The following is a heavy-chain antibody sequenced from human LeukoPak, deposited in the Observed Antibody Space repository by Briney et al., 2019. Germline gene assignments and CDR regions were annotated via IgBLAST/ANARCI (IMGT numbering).Heavy chain of an antibody. CDR1: GYSISSGYY. J-gene: IGHJ4*02. V-gene: IGHV4-38-2*02. D-gene: IGHD3-3*01. CDR2: IYHSGST. Sequence: SETLSLTCTVSGYSISSGYYWGWIRPPPGKGLEWIGSIYHSGSTYYNPSLKSRVTISVDTSKNQFSLKLSSVTAADTAVYYCARSGYPEYYFDYWGQGTLVTVSS. CDR3: ARSGYPEYYFDY.